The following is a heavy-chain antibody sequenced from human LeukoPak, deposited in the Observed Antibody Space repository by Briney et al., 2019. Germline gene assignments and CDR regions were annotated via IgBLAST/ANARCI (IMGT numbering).Heavy chain of an antibody. CDR2: SNSDGSST. J-gene: IGHJ4*02. D-gene: IGHD4-17*01. Sequence: GGSLRLSCAASRFTFSSYWMHWVRQAPGKGLVWVSRSNSDGSSTNYADSVKGRFTISRDNAKNTLYLQMNSLRVEDTAVYYCARGGDYPFDYWGQGTLVTVSS. V-gene: IGHV3-74*01. CDR1: RFTFSSYW. CDR3: ARGGDYPFDY.